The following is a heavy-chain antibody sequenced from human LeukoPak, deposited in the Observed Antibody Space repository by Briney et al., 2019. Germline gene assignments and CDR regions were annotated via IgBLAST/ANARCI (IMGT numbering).Heavy chain of an antibody. CDR1: GFTFSSYE. Sequence: GGSLRLSCAASGFTFSSYEMNWVRQAPGKGLEWDSYISSSGSTIYYADSVKGRFTISRDNSKSTLYLQMNSLRAEDTAVYYCAKGPYYDSSGYFDYWGQGTLVTVSS. J-gene: IGHJ4*02. V-gene: IGHV3-48*03. CDR2: ISSSGSTI. D-gene: IGHD3-22*01. CDR3: AKGPYYDSSGYFDY.